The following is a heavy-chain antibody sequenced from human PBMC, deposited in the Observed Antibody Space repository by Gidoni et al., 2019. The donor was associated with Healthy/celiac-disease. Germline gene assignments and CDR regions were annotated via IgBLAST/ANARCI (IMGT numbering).Heavy chain of an antibody. V-gene: IGHV3-23*01. CDR2: ISGSGGST. CDR3: AKETVTTFTQDTVGTIDY. J-gene: IGHJ4*02. CDR1: GFTFSSYA. D-gene: IGHD4-17*01. Sequence: EVQLLESGGGLVQPGGSLRLSCAASGFTFSSYAMSWVRQAPGKGLEWVSAISGSGGSTYYADSVKGRFTISRDNSKNTLYLQMNSLRAEDTAVYYCAKETVTTFTQDTVGTIDYWGQGTLVTVSS.